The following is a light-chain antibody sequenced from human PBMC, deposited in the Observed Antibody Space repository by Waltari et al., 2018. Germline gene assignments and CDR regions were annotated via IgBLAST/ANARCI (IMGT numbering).Light chain of an antibody. J-gene: IGLJ2*01. CDR1: SSNIGTHYD. CDR3: QSYDSSLSGVV. CDR2: GNT. V-gene: IGLV1-40*01. Sequence: QSVLTQPPSVSGAPGQRVTIPCTGSSSNIGTHYDVHWYQQLPGTAPKLLIYGNTNRPSGVPDRFSGSKYGTSASLAITGLQAEDEADYYCQSYDSSLSGVVFGGGTSLTVL.